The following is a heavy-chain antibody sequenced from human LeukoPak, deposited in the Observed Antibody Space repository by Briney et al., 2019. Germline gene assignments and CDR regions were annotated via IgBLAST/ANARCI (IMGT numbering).Heavy chain of an antibody. CDR1: GGSISSYY. V-gene: IGHV4-4*07. J-gene: IGHJ4*02. D-gene: IGHD3-3*01. Sequence: SETLSLTCTVSGGSISSYYWSWIRQPAGKGLEWIGRIYTSGSTNYNPSLKSRVTMSVDTSKNQFSLKLSSVTAADTAVYYCARVGDFWSGYLFDYWGKGTLVTVSS. CDR3: ARVGDFWSGYLFDY. CDR2: IYTSGST.